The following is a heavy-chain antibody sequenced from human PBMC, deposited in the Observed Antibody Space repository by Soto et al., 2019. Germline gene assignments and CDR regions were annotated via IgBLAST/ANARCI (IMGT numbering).Heavy chain of an antibody. CDR1: GFSFRSYA. CDR3: ADGGRYPYY. Sequence: EVQLLESGGDLVQPGGSLRLSCAASGFSFRSYAMGWVRQAPGKGLNWVSSISAGGDGTYYADSVKGRFTISRDNSKNTVYLQTTSLRADDTAVYYCADGGRYPYYWGPGTLVTVSS. J-gene: IGHJ4*02. CDR2: ISAGGDGT. D-gene: IGHD1-26*01. V-gene: IGHV3-23*01.